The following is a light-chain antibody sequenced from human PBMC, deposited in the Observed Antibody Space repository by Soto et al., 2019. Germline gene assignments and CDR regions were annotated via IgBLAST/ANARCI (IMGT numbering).Light chain of an antibody. CDR2: GAS. Sequence: SPGERAPLSCRSRQSVSSSYLAWYQQKPGQAPRLLIYGASSRATGIPDRFSGSGSGTDFTLTISRLEPEDFAVYYCQQYGNSPITFGQGTRLEIK. CDR1: QSVSSSY. J-gene: IGKJ5*01. V-gene: IGKV3-20*01. CDR3: QQYGNSPIT.